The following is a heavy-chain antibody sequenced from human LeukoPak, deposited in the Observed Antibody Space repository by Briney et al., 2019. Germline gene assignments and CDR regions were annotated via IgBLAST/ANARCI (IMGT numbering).Heavy chain of an antibody. CDR3: ARDPSWELPFYYYYMDV. Sequence: ASVKVSCKASGYTFTGYYMHWVRQAPGQGLEWIGWINPNSGGTNYAQNFQGRVTMTRDTSISTAYMELSRLRSDDTAVYYCARDPSWELPFYYYYMDVWGKGTTVTISS. V-gene: IGHV1-2*02. J-gene: IGHJ6*03. D-gene: IGHD1-26*01. CDR2: INPNSGGT. CDR1: GYTFTGYY.